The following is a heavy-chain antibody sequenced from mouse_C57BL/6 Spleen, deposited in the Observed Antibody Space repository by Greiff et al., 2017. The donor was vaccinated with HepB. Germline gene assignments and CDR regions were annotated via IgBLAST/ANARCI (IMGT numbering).Heavy chain of an antibody. D-gene: IGHD1-1*01. CDR1: GFTFSDAW. J-gene: IGHJ4*01. CDR2: IRNKANNHAT. V-gene: IGHV6-6*01. Sequence: EVKVEESGGGLVQPGGSMKLSCAASGFTFSDAWMDWVRQSPEKGLEWVAEIRNKANNHATYYAESVKGRFTISRDDSKSSVYLQMNSLRAEDTGIYYCTRQGLRYVLDAMDYWGQGTSVTVSS. CDR3: TRQGLRYVLDAMDY.